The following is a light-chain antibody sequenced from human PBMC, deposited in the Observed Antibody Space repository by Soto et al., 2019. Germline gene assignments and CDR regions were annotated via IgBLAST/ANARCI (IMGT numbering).Light chain of an antibody. CDR3: QQYNDWPGRIT. Sequence: EIALTQSPGTLSLSAGERGTLTCRASQNLGTLYLAWFQQKSGQAPRLLIYIASRRATGIADRLTGSGSGTDFTLTISRLEPEDFAVYYCQQYNDWPGRITFGQGTRVEIK. V-gene: IGKV3-20*01. J-gene: IGKJ5*01. CDR1: QNLGTLY. CDR2: IAS.